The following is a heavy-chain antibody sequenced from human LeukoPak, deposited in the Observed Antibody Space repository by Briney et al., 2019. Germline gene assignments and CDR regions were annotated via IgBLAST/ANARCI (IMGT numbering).Heavy chain of an antibody. CDR3: ARDRGSIAVAGTVY. V-gene: IGHV1-18*01. D-gene: IGHD6-19*01. CDR1: GYTFTGYG. Sequence: EASVKVSCKASGYTFTGYGISWVRQAPGQGLEWMGWISAYNGNTNYAQKLQGRVTMTTDTSTSTAYMELRSLRSDDTAVYYCARDRGSIAVAGTVYWGQGTLVTVSS. CDR2: ISAYNGNT. J-gene: IGHJ4*02.